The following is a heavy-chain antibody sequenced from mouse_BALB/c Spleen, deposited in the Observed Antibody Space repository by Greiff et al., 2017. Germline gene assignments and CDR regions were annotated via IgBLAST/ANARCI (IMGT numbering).Heavy chain of an antibody. CDR2: ISYDGSN. J-gene: IGHJ3*01. CDR3: ARGGGSSLFAD. V-gene: IGHV3-6*02. Sequence: EVQLQESGPGLVKPSQSLSLTCSVTGYSITSGYYWNWIRQFPGNKLEWMGYISYDGSNNYNPSLKTRISITRDTSKNQFFLKLNSVTTEDTATYYCARGGGSSLFADWGQGTLVTVSA. CDR1: GYSITSGYY. D-gene: IGHD1-1*01.